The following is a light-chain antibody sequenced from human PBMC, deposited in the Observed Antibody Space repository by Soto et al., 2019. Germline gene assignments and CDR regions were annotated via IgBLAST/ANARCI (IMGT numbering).Light chain of an antibody. J-gene: IGLJ2*01. CDR3: AAWDDSLNVVV. Sequence: SVLTQPPSASGTPGQRVTISCSGSSSNIGSNTVNWYKQLPGTAPKLLIYSNNQRPSGAPDRFSGSKSGTSASLAISGLQSEDEADYYCAAWDDSLNVVVFGGGTKLTVL. CDR1: SSNIGSNT. CDR2: SNN. V-gene: IGLV1-44*01.